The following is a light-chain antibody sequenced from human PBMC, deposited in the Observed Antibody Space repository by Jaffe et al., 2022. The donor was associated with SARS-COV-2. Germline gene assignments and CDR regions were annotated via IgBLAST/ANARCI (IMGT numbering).Light chain of an antibody. V-gene: IGKV3-11*01. CDR1: QSISSF. CDR3: QHRDDWPYT. J-gene: IGKJ2*01. Sequence: EIVLTQSPATLSLSPGERATLSCRASQSISSFLAWYQQKPGQAPRLLIYDASNRATGIPARFSGSGSGTDFTLTISSLEPEDFAVYYCQHRDDWPYTFGQGTKVDIK. CDR2: DAS.